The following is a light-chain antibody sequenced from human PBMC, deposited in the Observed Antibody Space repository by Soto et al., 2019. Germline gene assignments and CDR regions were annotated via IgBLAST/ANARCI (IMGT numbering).Light chain of an antibody. Sequence: DIQMTQSPSTLSASVGDRVTITCRASQSISSWLAWYQQKPGKAPKLLIYKASSLESGVPSRFMGSGSVTEFTLTISSLHPDDFATYYCQQYNSDPYTFGQGTKLEIK. V-gene: IGKV1-5*03. J-gene: IGKJ2*01. CDR1: QSISSW. CDR3: QQYNSDPYT. CDR2: KAS.